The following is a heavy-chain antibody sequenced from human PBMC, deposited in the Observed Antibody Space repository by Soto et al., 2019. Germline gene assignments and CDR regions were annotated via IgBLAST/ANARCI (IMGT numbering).Heavy chain of an antibody. J-gene: IGHJ5*02. CDR3: ARGSAAAGTYWLAP. V-gene: IGHV1-3*01. D-gene: IGHD6-13*01. CDR2: INAGNGNT. Sequence: MPCHRQKNKQRLECMGWINAGNGNTKYSQKFQGRVTITRDTSASPAYMELSSLRSEDTAVYYCARGSAAAGTYWLAPWGQGTLVPVSS.